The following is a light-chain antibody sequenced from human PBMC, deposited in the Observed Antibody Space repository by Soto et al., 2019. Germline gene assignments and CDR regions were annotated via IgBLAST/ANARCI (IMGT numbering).Light chain of an antibody. Sequence: EIVLTQSPATLSLSPGERATLSCRASQSVSSYLAWYQQKPGQAPRLLIYDASNRATGIPARFSGSGSGTDFTLTISSLEPEDFAVYYCQQRSNWLWTFGQGTKGGYQ. CDR2: DAS. J-gene: IGKJ1*01. CDR3: QQRSNWLWT. V-gene: IGKV3-11*01. CDR1: QSVSSY.